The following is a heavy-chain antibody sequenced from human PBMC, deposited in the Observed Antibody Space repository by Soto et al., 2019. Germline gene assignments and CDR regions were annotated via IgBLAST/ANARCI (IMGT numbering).Heavy chain of an antibody. CDR3: AKELELVTLYYYYGMDV. V-gene: IGHV3-23*01. J-gene: IGHJ6*02. Sequence: GGSLRLSCAASGFTFSSYAMSWVRQAPGKGLEWVSAISGSGGSTYYADSVKGRFTISRDNSKNTLYLQMNSLRAEDTAVYYCAKELELVTLYYYYGMDVWGQGTTVTVSS. CDR1: GFTFSSYA. D-gene: IGHD6-6*01. CDR2: ISGSGGST.